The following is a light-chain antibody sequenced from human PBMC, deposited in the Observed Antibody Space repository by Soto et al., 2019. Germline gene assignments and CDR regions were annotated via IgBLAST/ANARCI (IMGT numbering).Light chain of an antibody. CDR2: DAS. J-gene: IGKJ5*01. CDR1: QSVSRY. V-gene: IGKV3-11*01. Sequence: IVLTQSPATRSVSAGERATLSCRASQSVSRYLAWYQQKPGQAPRLLIYDASNRATGIPARFSGSGSGTDFTLTISSLQPEDFAVYYCQQRSNWPITFGQGTRLEIK. CDR3: QQRSNWPIT.